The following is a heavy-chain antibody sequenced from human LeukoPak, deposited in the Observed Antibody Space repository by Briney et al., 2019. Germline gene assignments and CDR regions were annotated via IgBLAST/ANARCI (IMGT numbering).Heavy chain of an antibody. Sequence: PSETLSLTCTVSGGSISSSSYYWGWIRQPPGKGLEWIGSIYYSGSTYYNPSLKSRVTISVDTSKNQFSLKLSSVTAADTAVYYCASITWGTREFDYWGQGTLVTVSS. CDR1: GGSISSSSYY. J-gene: IGHJ4*02. CDR2: IYYSGST. CDR3: ASITWGTREFDY. V-gene: IGHV4-39*07. D-gene: IGHD3-16*01.